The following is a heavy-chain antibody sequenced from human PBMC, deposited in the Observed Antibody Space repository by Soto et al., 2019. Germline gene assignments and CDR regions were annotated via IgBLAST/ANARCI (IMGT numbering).Heavy chain of an antibody. J-gene: IGHJ6*02. CDR1: GGSISSYY. Sequence: SETLSLTCTVSGGSISSYYWSWIRQPPGKGLEWIGYIYYSGSTNYNPSLKSRVTISVDTSKNQFSLKLSSVTAGDTAVYYCARDLPVGEGNYYYYGMDVWGQGTTVTVSS. CDR3: ARDLPVGEGNYYYYGMDV. D-gene: IGHD3-10*01. CDR2: IYYSGST. V-gene: IGHV4-59*01.